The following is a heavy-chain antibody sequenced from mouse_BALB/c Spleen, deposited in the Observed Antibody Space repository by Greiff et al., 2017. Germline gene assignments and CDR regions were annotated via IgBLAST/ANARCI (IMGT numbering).Heavy chain of an antibody. CDR3: ARATFAY. CDR1: GFSLTSYG. J-gene: IGHJ3*01. CDR2: IWAGGST. Sequence: VKVVESGPGLVAPSQSLSITCTVSGFSLTSYGVHWVRQPPGKGLEWLGVIWAGGSTNYNSALMSRLSISKDNSKSQVFLKMNSLQANDTAIYYCARATFAYWGQGTLVTVSA. D-gene: IGHD3-1*01. V-gene: IGHV2-9*02.